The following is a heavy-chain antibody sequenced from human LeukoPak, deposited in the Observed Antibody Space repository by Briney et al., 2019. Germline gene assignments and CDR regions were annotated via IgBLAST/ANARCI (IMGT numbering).Heavy chain of an antibody. J-gene: IGHJ4*02. CDR3: AKGRGVSNPYYFDY. D-gene: IGHD2-8*01. CDR2: ISGSGGST. CDR1: GFVFSSYV. V-gene: IGHV3-23*01. Sequence: QAGGSLRLSCAASGFVFSSYVMSWVRQAPGKGLEWVSTISGSGGSTYYADSVKGRFTISRDNSRKTLYLQMNSLRAEDMAVYYCAKGRGVSNPYYFDYWGQGTLVTVSS.